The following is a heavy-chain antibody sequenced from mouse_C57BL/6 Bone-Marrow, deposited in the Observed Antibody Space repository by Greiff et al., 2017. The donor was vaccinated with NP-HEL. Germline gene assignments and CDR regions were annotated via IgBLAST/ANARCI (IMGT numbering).Heavy chain of an antibody. J-gene: IGHJ4*01. D-gene: IGHD2-4*01. CDR2: ISSGSSTI. CDR1: GFTFSDYG. V-gene: IGHV5-17*01. CDR3: ARYDYDVGVDY. Sequence: EVKLMESGGGLVKPGGSLKLSCAASGFTFSDYGMHWVRQAPEKGLEWVAYISSGSSTIYYADTVKGRFTISRDNAKNTLFLQMTSLRSEDTAMYYCARYDYDVGVDYWGQGTSVTVSS.